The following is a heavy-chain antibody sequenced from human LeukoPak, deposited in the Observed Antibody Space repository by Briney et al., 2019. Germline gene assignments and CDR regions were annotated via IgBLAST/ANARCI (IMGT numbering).Heavy chain of an antibody. J-gene: IGHJ4*02. CDR2: ISGSGGST. CDR3: AKGSIVVVPAAGFDY. Sequence: GRSLRLSCAASGFTFSSYAMSWVRQAPGKGLEWVSAISGSGGSTYYADSVKGRFTISRDNSKNTLYLQMNSLRAEDTAVYYCAKGSIVVVPAAGFDYWGQGTLVTVSS. D-gene: IGHD2-2*01. V-gene: IGHV3-23*01. CDR1: GFTFSSYA.